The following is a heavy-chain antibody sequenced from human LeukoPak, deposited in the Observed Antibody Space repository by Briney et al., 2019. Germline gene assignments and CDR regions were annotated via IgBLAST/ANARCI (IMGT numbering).Heavy chain of an antibody. V-gene: IGHV3-48*03. CDR3: ARDYYGSGSPNDY. J-gene: IGHJ4*02. Sequence: GGSLRLSCAASGFTFSSYEMNWVRQAPGKGLEWVSYISSSGSTIYYADSVKGRFTISRDNAKNSLYLLMNSLRAEDTALYYCARDYYGSGSPNDYWGQGTLVTVSS. D-gene: IGHD3-10*01. CDR1: GFTFSSYE. CDR2: ISSSGSTI.